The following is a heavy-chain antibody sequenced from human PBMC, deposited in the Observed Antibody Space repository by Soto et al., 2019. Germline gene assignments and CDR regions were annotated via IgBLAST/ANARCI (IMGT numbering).Heavy chain of an antibody. CDR1: GFTFSSYG. D-gene: IGHD6-6*01. J-gene: IGHJ6*02. CDR3: AKDRRPNYYYAMDV. V-gene: IGHV3-30*18. Sequence: QVQLVESGGGVVQPGRSLRLSCAASGFTFSSYGMHWVRQAPGKGLEWVAVISYDGSNKYYADSVKGRFTISRDNSKNTLYLQMNSLRAEDTDVDYCAKDRRPNYYYAMDVWGQGPTVTVSS. CDR2: ISYDGSNK.